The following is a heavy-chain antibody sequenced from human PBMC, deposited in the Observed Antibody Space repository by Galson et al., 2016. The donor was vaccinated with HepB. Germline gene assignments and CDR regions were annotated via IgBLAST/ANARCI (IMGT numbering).Heavy chain of an antibody. D-gene: IGHD3-22*01. J-gene: IGHJ1*01. CDR1: GFTFSNYR. CDR2: ISFHGVDQ. CDR3: ATDSSKAYYDDEYFHN. Sequence: SLRLSCAASGFTFSNYRMHWLRLAPGTGLEWVTTISFHGVDQFYADSVRGRFTISRDDFRNTVYLQMNNLRVEDTAVYYCATDSSKAYYDDEYFHNWGQGTLVTVSS. V-gene: IGHV3-30*03.